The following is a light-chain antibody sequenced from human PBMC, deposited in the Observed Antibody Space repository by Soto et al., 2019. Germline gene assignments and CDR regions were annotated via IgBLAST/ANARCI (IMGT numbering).Light chain of an antibody. CDR3: AAWDDSLSGYYV. CDR1: SSNVGSNF. CDR2: RNN. V-gene: IGLV1-47*01. J-gene: IGLJ1*01. Sequence: QSVLTQPPSASGTPGQRVTISCSGSSSNVGSNFVYWYLQLPGTAPKLLRYRNNQRPSGVPDRFSGSKSGTSASLAISGLRSEDEANYYCAAWDDSLSGYYVFGTGTKLTVL.